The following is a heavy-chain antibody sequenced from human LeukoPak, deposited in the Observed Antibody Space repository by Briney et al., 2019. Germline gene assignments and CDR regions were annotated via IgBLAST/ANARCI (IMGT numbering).Heavy chain of an antibody. CDR2: ISGSGGST. CDR1: RFTFSSYA. Sequence: GGSLRLSCAASRFTFSSYAMSWVRQAPGTGLEWVSAISGSGGSTYYADSVKGRFTISRDNSKNTLYLQMNSLRAEDTAVYYCANSARDIVVVPAAIGGYWGQGTLVTVSS. V-gene: IGHV3-23*01. J-gene: IGHJ4*02. D-gene: IGHD2-2*02. CDR3: ANSARDIVVVPAAIGGY.